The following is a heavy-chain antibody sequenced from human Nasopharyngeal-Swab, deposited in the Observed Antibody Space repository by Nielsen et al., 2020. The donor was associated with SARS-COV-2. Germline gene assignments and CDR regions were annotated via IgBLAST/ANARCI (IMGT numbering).Heavy chain of an antibody. CDR3: ARTSPTYYYYYMDV. J-gene: IGHJ6*03. CDR2: INHSGST. V-gene: IGHV4-34*01. CDR1: GGSFSGYY. Sequence: SETLSLTCAVYGGSFSGYYWSWIRQPPGKGLEWIGEINHSGSTNYNPSLKSRVTISVDTSKNQFSLKLSSVTAADTAVYYCARTSPTYYYYYMDVWGKGTTVTVSS.